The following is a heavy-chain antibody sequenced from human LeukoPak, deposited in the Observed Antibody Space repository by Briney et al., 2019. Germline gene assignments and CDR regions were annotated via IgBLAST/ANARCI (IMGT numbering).Heavy chain of an antibody. CDR2: IWYGGSNK. J-gene: IGHJ6*03. Sequence: GGSLRLSCAASGFTFSSYGMHWVRQAPGKGLEWVAVIWYGGSNKYYADSVKGRFTISRGNSKNTLYLQMNSLRAEDTAVYYCASQQSFHYYYMDVWGKGTTVTVSS. CDR1: GFTFSSYG. CDR3: ASQQSFHYYYMDV. D-gene: IGHD2/OR15-2a*01. V-gene: IGHV3-33*08.